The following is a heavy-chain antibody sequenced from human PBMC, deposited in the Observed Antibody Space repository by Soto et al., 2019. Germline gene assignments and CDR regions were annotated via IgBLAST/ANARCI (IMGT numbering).Heavy chain of an antibody. D-gene: IGHD3-9*01. CDR3: ASSNYDILTGYYIGWFDP. CDR1: GCTFSSYA. J-gene: IGHJ5*02. CDR2: IIPIFGTA. Sequence: ASVKVSCKASGCTFSSYAISCVRQAPGQVLEWMGGIIPIFGTANYAQKFQGRVTITADESTSTAYMELSSLRSEDTAVYYCASSNYDILTGYYIGWFDPWGQGTLVTVSS. V-gene: IGHV1-69*13.